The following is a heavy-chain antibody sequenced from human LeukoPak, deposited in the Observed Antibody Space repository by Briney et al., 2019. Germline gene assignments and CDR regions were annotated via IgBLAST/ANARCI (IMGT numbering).Heavy chain of an antibody. D-gene: IGHD3-3*01. Sequence: GGSQRLSCAASGFTFSMYAMHWVRQAPGKGLEYVSAISSDGSSTYYANSVKGRFTISRDTSKNTLYLQMGSLRADDMAVYYCARSPRDFWSGYLGYWGQGTLVTVSS. CDR2: ISSDGSST. CDR1: GFTFSMYA. CDR3: ARSPRDFWSGYLGY. J-gene: IGHJ4*02. V-gene: IGHV3-64*01.